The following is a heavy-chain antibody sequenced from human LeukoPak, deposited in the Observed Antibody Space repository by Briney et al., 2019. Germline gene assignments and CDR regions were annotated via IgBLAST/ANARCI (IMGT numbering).Heavy chain of an antibody. CDR3: ARHTSREYYFDY. Sequence: SETLSLTCTVSGGSISSSSYYWGWIRQPPGKGLEWIGSIYYSGSTYYNPSLKSRVTISLDTSKNQFSLKLSSVTAADTAVYYCARHTSREYYFDYWGQGTLVTVSS. V-gene: IGHV4-39*01. CDR2: IYYSGST. D-gene: IGHD3-10*01. CDR1: GGSISSSSYY. J-gene: IGHJ4*02.